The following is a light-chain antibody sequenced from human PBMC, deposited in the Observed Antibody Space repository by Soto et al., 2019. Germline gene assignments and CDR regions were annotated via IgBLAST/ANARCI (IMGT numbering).Light chain of an antibody. CDR3: QQSYSDPT. CDR2: AAT. CDR1: QSITTY. V-gene: IGKV1-39*01. J-gene: IGKJ1*01. Sequence: DIQVTQSPSSLSASVGDRVTITCRASQSITTYLNWYQQRPGKAPSLLIYAATRLQSGVPSRFSGSGSGTDFTLTISSLQPEDFATYYCQQSYSDPTFGQGTKVEI.